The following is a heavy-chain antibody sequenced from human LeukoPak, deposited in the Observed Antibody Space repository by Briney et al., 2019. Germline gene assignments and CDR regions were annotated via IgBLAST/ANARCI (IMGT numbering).Heavy chain of an antibody. CDR3: ARDRFIVATWEEADWFDP. V-gene: IGHV3-21*01. Sequence: GGSLRLSCAASGFTFSSYSMNWVRQAPGKGLEWVSSISSSSSYIYYADSVKGRFTISRDNAKNSLYLQMNSLRAEDTAVYYCARDRFIVATWEEADWFDPWGQGTLVTVSS. D-gene: IGHD5-12*01. CDR2: ISSSSSYI. CDR1: GFTFSSYS. J-gene: IGHJ5*02.